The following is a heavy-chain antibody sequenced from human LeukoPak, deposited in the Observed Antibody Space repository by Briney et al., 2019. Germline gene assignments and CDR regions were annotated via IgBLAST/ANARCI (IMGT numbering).Heavy chain of an antibody. CDR3: ASPSSFREVTAAEYFQH. J-gene: IGHJ1*01. D-gene: IGHD2-21*02. V-gene: IGHV3-53*05. CDR1: GFTVSSNY. Sequence: GGSLRLSCAASGFTVSSNYMSWVRQAPGKGLEWVSVIYSGGSTYYADSVKGRFTISRDNSKNTLYLQMNSLRAEDTAVYYCASPSSFREVTAAEYFQHWGQGTLVTVSS. CDR2: IYSGGST.